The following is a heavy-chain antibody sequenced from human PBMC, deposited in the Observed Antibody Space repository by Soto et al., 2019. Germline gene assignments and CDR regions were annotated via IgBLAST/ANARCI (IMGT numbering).Heavy chain of an antibody. D-gene: IGHD3-22*01. CDR1: GFTFSSYS. CDR3: ARAGPVVVVITPYYYYGMDV. CDR2: ISSSSSTI. V-gene: IGHV3-48*02. Sequence: EVQLVESGGGLVQPGGSLRLSCAASGFTFSSYSMNWVRQAPGKGLEWVSYISSSSSTIYYADSVKGRFTISRDNAKNSLYLQINSLRDEDSAVYYCARAGPVVVVITPYYYYGMDVWGQGTTVTVSS. J-gene: IGHJ6*02.